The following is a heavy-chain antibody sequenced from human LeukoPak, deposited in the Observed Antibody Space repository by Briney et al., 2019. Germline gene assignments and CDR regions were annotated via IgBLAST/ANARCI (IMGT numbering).Heavy chain of an antibody. CDR1: GCSISTYY. CDR3: ARTGISGPDY. D-gene: IGHD3-3*02. J-gene: IGHJ4*02. V-gene: IGHV4-59*01. Sequence: SETLSLTCTVSGCSISTYYWSWIRQPPGKGLEWIGYIYYSGSTNYNPSLKSRVTISVDTSKNQFSLKLSSVTAADTAVYYCARTGISGPDYWGQGTLVTVSS. CDR2: IYYSGST.